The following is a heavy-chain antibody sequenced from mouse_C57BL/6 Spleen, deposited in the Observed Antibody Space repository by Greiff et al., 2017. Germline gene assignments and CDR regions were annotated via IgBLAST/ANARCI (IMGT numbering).Heavy chain of an antibody. CDR2: INPSSGYT. Sequence: QVQLQQSGAELAKPGASVKLSCKASGYTFTSYWMHWVNQRPGQGLEWIGYINPSSGYTKYNQKFKDKATLTADKSSSTAYMQLSSLTYEDAAVYDCARTWKSPGSWFAYWGQGTLVTVSA. CDR1: GYTFTSYW. J-gene: IGHJ3*01. CDR3: ARTWKSPGSWFAY. V-gene: IGHV1-7*01.